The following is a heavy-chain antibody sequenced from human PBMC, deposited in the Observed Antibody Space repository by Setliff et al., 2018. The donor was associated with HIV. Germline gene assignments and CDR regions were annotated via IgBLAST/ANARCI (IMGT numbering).Heavy chain of an antibody. D-gene: IGHD3-22*01. J-gene: IGHJ6*03. CDR3: ARNRHYYDSSGFGYYYYYMDV. CDR2: VGAVGAPT. Sequence: GGSLRLSCAASGFTFSTYAMGWVRQAPGKGLEWVSTVGAVGAPTHYAESVKGRFTISKDNSKNTLYLQMSSLRDEDTAVYYCARNRHYYDSSGFGYYYYYMDVWGKGTTVTVSS. V-gene: IGHV3-23*01. CDR1: GFTFSTYA.